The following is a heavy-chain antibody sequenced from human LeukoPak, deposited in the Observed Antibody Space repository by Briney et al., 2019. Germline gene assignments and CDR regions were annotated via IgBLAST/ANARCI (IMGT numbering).Heavy chain of an antibody. CDR1: GYTFTSYD. D-gene: IGHD6-13*01. CDR2: MNPNSGNT. J-gene: IGHJ4*02. CDR3: ARTNPGIAAAGTGADY. V-gene: IGHV1-8*01. Sequence: ASVKVSCKASGYTFTSYDINWVRQATGQGLEWMGWMNPNSGNTGYAQKFQGRVTMTRNTSISTAYMELSSLRSEDTAVYYCARTNPGIAAAGTGADYWGQGTLVTVSS.